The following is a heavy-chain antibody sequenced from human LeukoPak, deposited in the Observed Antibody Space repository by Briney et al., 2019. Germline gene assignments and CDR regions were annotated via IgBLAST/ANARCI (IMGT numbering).Heavy chain of an antibody. V-gene: IGHV3-21*01. CDR2: ISSSSSYI. Sequence: PGGSLRLSCAASGFTFSSYSMNWVRQAPGKGLEWVSSISSSSSYIYYADSVKGRFTISRDNAKNSLYLQMNSLRAEDTAVYYCAGDTSREGYYYGMDVWGQGTTVTVSS. CDR1: GFTFSSYS. D-gene: IGHD1-26*01. CDR3: AGDTSREGYYYGMDV. J-gene: IGHJ6*02.